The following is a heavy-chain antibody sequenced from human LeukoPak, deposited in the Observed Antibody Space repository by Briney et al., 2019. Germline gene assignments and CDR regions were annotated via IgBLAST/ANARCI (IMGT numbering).Heavy chain of an antibody. CDR2: IYYSGST. V-gene: IGHV4-59*01. CDR1: GGSISNYY. J-gene: IGHJ5*02. D-gene: IGHD6-19*01. CDR3: ARADSSGWNNWFDP. Sequence: SETLSLTCTVSGGSISNYYWNWIRQPPGKGLEWIGYIYYSGSTNYNPSLKSRVTISVDTSKNQFSLKLSSVTAADTAVYYCARADSSGWNNWFDPWGQGTLVTVSS.